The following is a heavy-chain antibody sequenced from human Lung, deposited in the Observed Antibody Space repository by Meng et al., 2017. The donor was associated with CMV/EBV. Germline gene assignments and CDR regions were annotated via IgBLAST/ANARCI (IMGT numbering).Heavy chain of an antibody. J-gene: IGHJ5*02. Sequence: GESXKISCAASGFSFSNFYMNWVRQAPGKGLEWVASISSGSAYIFYADSVKGRFTISRDNAKDSLYLQMNSLRAEDTAVYYCARAYSSSSNGWFDPWGQGTLVTVSS. CDR2: ISSGSAYI. D-gene: IGHD6-6*01. CDR1: GFSFSNFY. V-gene: IGHV3-21*01. CDR3: ARAYSSSSNGWFDP.